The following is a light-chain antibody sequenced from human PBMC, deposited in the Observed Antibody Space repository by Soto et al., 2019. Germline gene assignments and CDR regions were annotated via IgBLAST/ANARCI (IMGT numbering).Light chain of an antibody. V-gene: IGKV3-15*01. CDR1: QSVSSN. CDR3: QQYNNLPPYT. Sequence: EIVMTQSPATLSVSPGERATLSCRASQSVSSNLAWYQPKPGQAPRLLIYGASTRATGIPARFSGSGSGTEVTLTISSLQSEDFAVYYCQQYNNLPPYTFGQGTKLEIK. CDR2: GAS. J-gene: IGKJ2*01.